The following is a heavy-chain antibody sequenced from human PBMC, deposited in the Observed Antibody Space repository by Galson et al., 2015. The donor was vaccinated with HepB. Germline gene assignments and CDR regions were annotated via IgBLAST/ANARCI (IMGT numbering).Heavy chain of an antibody. J-gene: IGHJ4*02. V-gene: IGHV3-23*01. CDR2: ISSGGTA. Sequence: SLRLSCAASGFTFSSYAMSWVRQAPGKGLEWVSGISSGGTAYYADSVRGRFTISRDNSKNTLYLQMNSLRAEDTAAYYYAKYSSSSPRDFDYWGQGTLVTVSS. CDR3: AKYSSSSPRDFDY. CDR1: GFTFSSYA. D-gene: IGHD6-13*01.